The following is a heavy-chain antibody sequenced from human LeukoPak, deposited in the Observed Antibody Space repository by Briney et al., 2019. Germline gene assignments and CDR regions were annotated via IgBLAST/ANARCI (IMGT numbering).Heavy chain of an antibody. CDR2: ISSSGSTI. J-gene: IGHJ3*02. CDR1: GFPFSDYY. D-gene: IGHD5-24*01. CDR3: ARGGEMATRTKAFDI. Sequence: GSLRLSCAASGFPFSDYYMSWIRQAPGKGLEWVSYISSSGSTIYYADSVKGRFTISRDNAKNSLYLQMNSLRAEDTAVYYCARGGEMATRTKAFDIWGQGTMVTVSS. V-gene: IGHV3-11*01.